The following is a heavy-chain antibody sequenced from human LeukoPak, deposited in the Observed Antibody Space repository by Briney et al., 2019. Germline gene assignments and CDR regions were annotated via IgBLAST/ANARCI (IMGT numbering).Heavy chain of an antibody. V-gene: IGHV1-69*05. CDR3: ANLSPTTVMTFDY. CDR1: GGTFISYA. J-gene: IGHJ4*02. D-gene: IGHD4-17*01. CDR2: IIPIFGTA. Sequence: SVKVSCKASGGTFISYAISWVRQAPGQGLEWMGGIIPIFGTANYAQKFQGRVTITTNESTSTAYMELSSLRSEDTAVYYCANLSPTTVMTFDYWGQGTLVTVSS.